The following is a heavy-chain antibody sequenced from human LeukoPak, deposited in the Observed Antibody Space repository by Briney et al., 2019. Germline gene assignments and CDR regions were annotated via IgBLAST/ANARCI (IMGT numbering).Heavy chain of an antibody. CDR3: ARFKWELRGYYFDY. J-gene: IGHJ4*02. CDR2: IIPIFGTA. V-gene: IGHV1-69*05. D-gene: IGHD1-26*01. CDR1: GGTFSSYA. Sequence: ASVKVSCKASGGTFSSYAVTWVRQAPGQGLEWMGGIIPIFGTANYAQKFQGRVTITTDESTSTAYMELSSLRSEDTAVYYCARFKWELRGYYFDYWGQGTLVTVSS.